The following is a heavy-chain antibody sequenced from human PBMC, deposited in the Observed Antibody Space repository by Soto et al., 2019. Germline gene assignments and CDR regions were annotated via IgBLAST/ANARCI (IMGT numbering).Heavy chain of an antibody. CDR3: ARDRNLRI. D-gene: IGHD1-7*01. CDR1: GGAFSDYY. CDR2: IDHIGTT. Sequence: QVQLQQWGAGLLKPSETLSLTCAVYGGAFSDYYWSWIRQPPGKGLEWIGEIDHIGTTSYNPSLKSLVTISADISKTQFSLTLTSVTAADTALYYCARDRNLRIWGQGTLVAVSS. V-gene: IGHV4-34*01. J-gene: IGHJ4*02.